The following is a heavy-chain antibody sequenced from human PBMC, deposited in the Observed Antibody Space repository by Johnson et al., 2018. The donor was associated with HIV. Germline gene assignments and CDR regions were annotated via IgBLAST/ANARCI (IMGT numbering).Heavy chain of an antibody. D-gene: IGHD3-22*01. J-gene: IGHJ3*02. CDR3: ARDLRDSSGYYLGAFDI. V-gene: IGHV3-20*04. CDR1: GFTFSSYG. CDR2: INWNGGSR. Sequence: VQLVESGGGVVQPGGSLRLSCAASGFTFSSYGMHWVRQAPGKGLEWVSGINWNGGSRDYADSVKGRFTISRDNGKNSLYLQMNSLRAEDTALYYCARDLRDSSGYYLGAFDIWGQGTMVTVSA.